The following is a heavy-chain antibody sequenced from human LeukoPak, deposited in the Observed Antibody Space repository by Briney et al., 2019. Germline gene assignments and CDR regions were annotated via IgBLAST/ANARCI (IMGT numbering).Heavy chain of an antibody. D-gene: IGHD5-18*01. CDR1: GFTFSNYG. CDR2: IRYDGSNK. Sequence: GGSLRLSCAASGFTFSNYGMHWVRQAPGKGLEWVAFIRYDGSNKYYADSVKGRFTISRDNSKNTLYLQMNSLRAEDTAVYYCAKERDTAMVTIDYWGQGTLVTVSS. V-gene: IGHV3-30*02. CDR3: AKERDTAMVTIDY. J-gene: IGHJ4*02.